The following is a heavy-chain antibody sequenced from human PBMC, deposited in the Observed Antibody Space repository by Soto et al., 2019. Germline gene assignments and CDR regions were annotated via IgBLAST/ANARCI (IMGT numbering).Heavy chain of an antibody. CDR3: ARETGYYDSSGYAYYFDY. CDR2: IYYSGST. CDR1: GGSISSYY. D-gene: IGHD3-22*01. Sequence: QVQLQESGPGLVKPSETLSLTCTVSGGSISSYYWSWIRQPPGKGLEWIGYIYYSGSTNYNPSLKSRVTISVDTSKNRFSLKLSSVTAADTAVYYCARETGYYDSSGYAYYFDYWGQGTLVTVSS. V-gene: IGHV4-59*01. J-gene: IGHJ4*02.